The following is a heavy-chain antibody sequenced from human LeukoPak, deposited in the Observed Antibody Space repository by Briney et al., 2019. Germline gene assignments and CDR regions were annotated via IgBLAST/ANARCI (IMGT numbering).Heavy chain of an antibody. J-gene: IGHJ3*02. D-gene: IGHD3-10*01. CDR3: ARGGSGRTQDDTYDI. CDR1: GFTFSSYS. Sequence: GGSLRLSCAASGFTFSSYSMNWVRQAPGKGLEWVSIISSGSSYIFYADSVKGRFTISRDNAKNSLYLQMDSLRAEDTAVYSCARGGSGRTQDDTYDIWGQGTKVTVSS. CDR2: ISSGSSYI. V-gene: IGHV3-21*01.